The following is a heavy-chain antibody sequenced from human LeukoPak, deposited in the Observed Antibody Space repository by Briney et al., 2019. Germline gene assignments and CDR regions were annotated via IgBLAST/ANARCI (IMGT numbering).Heavy chain of an antibody. CDR1: GFIFSDFY. CDR3: ASDQVSGVFDY. V-gene: IGHV3-11*05. CDR2: ISPCGCYT. Sequence: NPGGSLRLSCAGSGFIFSDFYINWMRESPGKGLEWLAYISPCGCYTIYGDSVKGRFVISRDNDKNSVSLQMNSLRGEDTAVYFCASDQVSGVFDYWGQGARVTVS. D-gene: IGHD5/OR15-5a*01. J-gene: IGHJ4*02.